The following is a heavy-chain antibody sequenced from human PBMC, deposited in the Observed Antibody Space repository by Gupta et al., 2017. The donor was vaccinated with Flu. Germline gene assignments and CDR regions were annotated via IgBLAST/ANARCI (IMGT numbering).Heavy chain of an antibody. J-gene: IGHJ4*02. V-gene: IGHV1-46*01. D-gene: IGHD1-26*01. CDR3: ARDIGMGATSRGFDY. CDR2: INPSGGST. Sequence: QDPGQGLEWMGIINPSGGSTSYAQKFEGRVTMTRDTSTSTVYMELSSLRSEDTAVYYCARDIGMGATSRGFDYWGQGTLVTVSS.